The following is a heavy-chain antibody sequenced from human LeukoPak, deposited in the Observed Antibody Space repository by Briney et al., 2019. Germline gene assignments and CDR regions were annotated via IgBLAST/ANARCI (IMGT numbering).Heavy chain of an antibody. J-gene: IGHJ5*02. Sequence: SETLSLTCTVSGYSISSGYYWGWIRQPPGKGLEWIGSIYHSGSTYYNTSLKSRVTISVDTSKNQFSLKLSSVTAADTAVYYCARSRDGENWFDPWGQGTLVTVSS. V-gene: IGHV4-38-2*02. D-gene: IGHD5-24*01. CDR1: GYSISSGYY. CDR2: IYHSGST. CDR3: ARSRDGENWFDP.